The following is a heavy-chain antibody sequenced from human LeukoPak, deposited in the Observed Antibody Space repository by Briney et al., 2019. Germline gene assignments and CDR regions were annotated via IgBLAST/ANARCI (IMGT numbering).Heavy chain of an antibody. Sequence: ASVKVSCKASGYTFTGYYMHWVRQAPGQGLEWMGIINPSGGSTSYAQKFQGRVTMTRDTSTSTVYMELSSLRSEDTAVYYCARGPVSLRYYYDSKTYGMDVWGQGTTVTVSS. CDR3: ARGPVSLRYYYDSKTYGMDV. J-gene: IGHJ6*02. CDR1: GYTFTGYY. D-gene: IGHD3-22*01. V-gene: IGHV1-46*01. CDR2: INPSGGST.